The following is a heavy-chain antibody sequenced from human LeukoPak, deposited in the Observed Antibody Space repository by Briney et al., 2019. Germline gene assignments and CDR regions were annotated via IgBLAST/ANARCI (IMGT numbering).Heavy chain of an antibody. CDR2: ISASKST. J-gene: IGHJ4*02. CDR1: GYTFSSYA. Sequence: ASVKVSCKASGYTFSSYAMSWVRQAPGKGLEWVSTISASKSTYYADSVKGRFTISRDNSRNTLYLQMNTLRAEDTAVYYCAKDPPTVTTSYWGQGTLVTVSS. CDR3: AKDPPTVTTSY. D-gene: IGHD4-17*01. V-gene: IGHV3-23*01.